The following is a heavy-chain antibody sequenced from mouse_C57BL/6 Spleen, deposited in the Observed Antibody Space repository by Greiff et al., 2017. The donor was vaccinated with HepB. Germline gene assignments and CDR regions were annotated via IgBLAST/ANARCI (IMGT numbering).Heavy chain of an antibody. D-gene: IGHD1-1*01. CDR1: GYTFTDYY. V-gene: IGHV1-26*01. CDR2: INPNNGGT. J-gene: IGHJ1*03. CDR3: ARWYYYGIPFDV. Sequence: EVQLQQSGPELVKPGASVKISCKASGYTFTDYYMNWVKQSHGKSLEWIGDINPNNGGTSYNQKFKGKATLTVDKSSSTAYMELRSLTSEDSAVYYCARWYYYGIPFDVWGTGTTVTVAS.